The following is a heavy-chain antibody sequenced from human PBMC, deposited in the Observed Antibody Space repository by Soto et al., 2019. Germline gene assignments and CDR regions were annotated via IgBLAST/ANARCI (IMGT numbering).Heavy chain of an antibody. D-gene: IGHD3-10*01. V-gene: IGHV1-69*05. CDR1: GGTFSSYA. CDR3: VRDLDGSGSYYTDH. CDR2: IIPIFGTA. J-gene: IGHJ4*02. Sequence: SVKVSCKASGGTFSSYAISWVRQAPGQGLEWMGGIIPIFGTANYAQKLQGRVTMTTDTSTSTAYMELRSLRSDDTAVYYCVRDLDGSGSYYTDHWGQGTLVTVSS.